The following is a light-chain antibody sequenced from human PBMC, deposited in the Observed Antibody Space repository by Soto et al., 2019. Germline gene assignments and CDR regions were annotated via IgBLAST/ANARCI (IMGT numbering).Light chain of an antibody. J-gene: IGKJ4*01. CDR2: KTS. CDR3: QQYKSFSLT. V-gene: IGKV1-5*03. Sequence: DIQRTKSPSPLSASAVARATITGLASQSISSWLAWYQQKPGKAPKLLIYKTSNLESGVPSRFSGSGSGTEFSLTISSLQPDDFATYYCQQYKSFSLTFGGGTKVEIK. CDR1: QSISSW.